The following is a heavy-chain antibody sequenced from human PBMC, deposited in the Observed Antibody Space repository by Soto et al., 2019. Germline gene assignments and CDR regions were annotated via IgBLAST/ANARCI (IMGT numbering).Heavy chain of an antibody. J-gene: IGHJ3*01. CDR3: ATWHEREPAYDV. CDR2: LYDVDGS. Sequence: DVQLVESGGGLIQPGESLRLSCAAFGLTISGKKYVAWVRQAPGKGLEWVSALYDVDGSFYADSVKGRFTTSSDSSKTTVYLQMNDLRPDDTAVYYCATWHEREPAYDVWGQGTTVTVS. CDR1: GLTISGKKY. V-gene: IGHV3-53*01. D-gene: IGHD1-1*01.